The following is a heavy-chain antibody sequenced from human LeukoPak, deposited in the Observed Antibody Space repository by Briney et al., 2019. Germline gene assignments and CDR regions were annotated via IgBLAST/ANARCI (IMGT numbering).Heavy chain of an antibody. D-gene: IGHD3-10*01. CDR1: GFTFSGSA. J-gene: IGHJ4*02. CDR3: TGNYYGSGSYADFGY. V-gene: IGHV3-73*01. CDR2: IRSTANGYAT. Sequence: GGSLRLSCAASGFTFSGSALHWVRQASGKGLEGVGRIRSTANGYATAYAASVKGRFTISRDDSKNTAYLQMDSLKTEDTSVYYCTGNYYGSGSYADFGYWGQGTLVTVSS.